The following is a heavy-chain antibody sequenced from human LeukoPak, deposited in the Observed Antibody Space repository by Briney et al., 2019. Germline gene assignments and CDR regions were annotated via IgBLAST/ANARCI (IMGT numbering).Heavy chain of an antibody. V-gene: IGHV3-53*01. CDR1: GFSVSTNY. Sequence: GGSLRLSCEGSGFSVSTNYMNWVRQAPGRGLEWVSILYSGGSTYYADSVKGRFTVSRDSSKNTLYPHMNSLRAEDTAVYYCARVGDHYHWYLDVWGRGTLVTASS. CDR3: ARVGDHYHWYLDV. J-gene: IGHJ2*01. CDR2: LYSGGST. D-gene: IGHD3-10*01.